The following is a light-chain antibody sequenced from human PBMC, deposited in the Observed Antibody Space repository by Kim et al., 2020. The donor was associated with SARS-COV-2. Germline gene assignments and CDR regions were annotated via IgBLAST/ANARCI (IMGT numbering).Light chain of an antibody. V-gene: IGKV1-5*03. CDR1: RGSGGL. CDR3: QQYRSYPWT. CDR2: EAS. J-gene: IGKJ1*01. Sequence: ASVGDRVTITCRASRGSGGLLAWYQQKPGKAPKLLIYEASTLKSGVPSRFSGSGSETEFTLTTSSLQPDDFATYYCQQYRSYPWTFGQGTKVDIK.